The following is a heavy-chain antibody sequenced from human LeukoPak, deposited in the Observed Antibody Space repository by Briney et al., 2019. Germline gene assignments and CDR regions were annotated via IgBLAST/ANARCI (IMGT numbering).Heavy chain of an antibody. Sequence: SESLSLTCTVSSGSISPYYWSWIQQPPGKGLGWSGYIYYSGSTNYNPSLKSRLTLSVDTSENQFSLKLSSVTAADTAVYYCARHRHSDPYYFDYWGQGTLVTVPS. V-gene: IGHV4-59*08. J-gene: IGHJ4*02. CDR2: IYYSGST. CDR1: SGSISPYY. D-gene: IGHD2-21*02. CDR3: ARHRHSDPYYFDY.